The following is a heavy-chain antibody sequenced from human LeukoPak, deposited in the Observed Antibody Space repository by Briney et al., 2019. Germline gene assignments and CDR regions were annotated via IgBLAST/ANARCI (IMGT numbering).Heavy chain of an antibody. CDR1: GGSVSSGSYY. CDR3: ARSLVVPAAIFHNWFDP. V-gene: IGHV4-61*01. D-gene: IGHD2-2*01. Sequence: SETLSLTCTVSGGSVSSGSYYWSWIRQPPGKGLERIGYIYYSGSTNYNPSLKSRVTISVDTSKNQFSLKLSSVTAADTAVYYCARSLVVPAAIFHNWFDPWGQGTLVTVSS. CDR2: IYYSGST. J-gene: IGHJ5*02.